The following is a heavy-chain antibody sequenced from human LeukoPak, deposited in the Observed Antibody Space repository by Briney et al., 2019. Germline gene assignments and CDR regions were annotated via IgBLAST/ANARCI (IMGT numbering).Heavy chain of an antibody. CDR3: ARGKLRWPGDAFDI. D-gene: IGHD4-23*01. J-gene: IGHJ3*02. CDR2: IYYSGST. Sequence: PSETLSLTWTVSGGSISSYYWSWIRQPPGKGLEWIGYIYYSGSTNYNPSLKSRVTISVDTSKNQFSLKLSSVTAADTAVYYCARGKLRWPGDAFDIWGQGTMVTVSS. CDR1: GGSISSYY. V-gene: IGHV4-59*01.